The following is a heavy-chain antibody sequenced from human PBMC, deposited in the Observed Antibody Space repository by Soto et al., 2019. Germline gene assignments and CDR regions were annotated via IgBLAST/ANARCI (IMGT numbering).Heavy chain of an antibody. CDR3: ARAGRGYCSGGSCYSGLHGMDV. J-gene: IGHJ6*02. Sequence: PSETLSLTCTVSGDSIGSYYWSWIRQPPGKGLEWIGYIYYSGITNYNPSLKSRVTISVETSKNQFSLKLSSVTAADTAVYYCARAGRGYCSGGSCYSGLHGMDVWGQGTTVTVSS. V-gene: IGHV4-59*12. CDR2: IYYSGIT. D-gene: IGHD2-15*01. CDR1: GDSIGSYY.